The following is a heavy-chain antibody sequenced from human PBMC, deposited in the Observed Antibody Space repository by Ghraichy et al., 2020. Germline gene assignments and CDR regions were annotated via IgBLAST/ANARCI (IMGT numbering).Heavy chain of an antibody. CDR3: ARNRESSTSVDAFDI. J-gene: IGHJ3*02. CDR2: INWSGTTT. D-gene: IGHD2-2*01. Sequence: GGSLRLSCEASGFTFDDHGMSWVRQAPGKDLEWVSGINWSGTTTGYRDSLKGRFTISRDNGKNSLYLEMNRLRAEDTALYYCARNRESSTSVDAFDIWGQGTMVTVSS. CDR1: GFTFDDHG. V-gene: IGHV3-20*04.